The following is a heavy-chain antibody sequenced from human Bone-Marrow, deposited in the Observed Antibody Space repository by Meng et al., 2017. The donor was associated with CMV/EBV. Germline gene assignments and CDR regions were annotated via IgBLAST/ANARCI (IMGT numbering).Heavy chain of an antibody. CDR1: GFTFSSYW. V-gene: IGHV3-7*01. D-gene: IGHD3-10*01. CDR3: AILGSGSYYDY. J-gene: IGHJ4*02. CDR2: IKQDGSEK. Sequence: GESLKISCAASGFTFSSYWMSWVRQAPGKGLEWVANIKQDGSEKYYADSVKGRFTISRDNSKNTLYLQMNSLRAEDTAVYYCAILGSGSYYDYWGQGTLVTVSS.